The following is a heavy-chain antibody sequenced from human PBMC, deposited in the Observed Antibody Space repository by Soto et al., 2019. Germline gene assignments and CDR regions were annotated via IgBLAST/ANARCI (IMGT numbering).Heavy chain of an antibody. CDR3: AKTANGWFSAFDI. D-gene: IGHD6-19*01. J-gene: IGHJ3*02. CDR1: GFTFSSYA. Sequence: EVQLLESGGGLVQPGGSLRLSCAASGFTFSSYAMSWVRQAPGKGLEWVSAISGSGGTTYYADSVKGRFTFSRDNYKNTRYLQMNSLRAEDTAVYYCAKTANGWFSAFDIWGQGTMVTVSS. V-gene: IGHV3-23*01. CDR2: ISGSGGTT.